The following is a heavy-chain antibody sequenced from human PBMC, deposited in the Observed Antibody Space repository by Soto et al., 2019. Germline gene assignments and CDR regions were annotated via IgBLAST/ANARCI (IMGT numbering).Heavy chain of an antibody. CDR3: ARLYYDFWSGYYTTYYYYMDV. Sequence: ASVKVSCKASGYTFTSYDINWVRQATGQGLEWMGWMNPNSGNTGYAQKFQGRVTMTRNTSISTAYMELSSLRSEDTAVYYCARLYYDFWSGYYTTYYYYMDVWGKGTTVTVSS. V-gene: IGHV1-8*01. J-gene: IGHJ6*03. CDR2: MNPNSGNT. D-gene: IGHD3-3*01. CDR1: GYTFTSYD.